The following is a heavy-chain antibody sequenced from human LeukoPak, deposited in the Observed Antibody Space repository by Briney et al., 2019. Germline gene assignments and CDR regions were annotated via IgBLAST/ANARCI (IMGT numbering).Heavy chain of an antibody. CDR1: GFTFSSYA. CDR3: AKDLNWNYVDY. V-gene: IGHV3-23*01. J-gene: IGHJ4*02. Sequence: GGSLRLSCAASGFTFSSYAMSWVRQAPGKGLEWVSGITGSGGSTYYADSVKGRFTISRDNSKNTLYLQMNSLRAEDTAVYYCAKDLNWNYVDYWGQGTLVTVSS. CDR2: ITGSGGST. D-gene: IGHD3/OR15-3a*01.